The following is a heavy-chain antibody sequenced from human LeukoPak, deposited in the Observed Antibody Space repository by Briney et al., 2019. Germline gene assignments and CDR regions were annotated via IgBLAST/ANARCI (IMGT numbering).Heavy chain of an antibody. J-gene: IGHJ4*02. D-gene: IGHD4-11*01. V-gene: IGHV4-59*01. CDR2: IYYSGST. CDR1: GDSISSYY. Sequence: SETLSLTCTVSGDSISSYYWSWIRQPPGKGLEWIGYIYYSGSTKYNPSLKSRVTMSIDTSKNQFSLKLTSVTAADTAVYYCAREGTTVTHFDYWGQGTLVTVSS. CDR3: AREGTTVTHFDY.